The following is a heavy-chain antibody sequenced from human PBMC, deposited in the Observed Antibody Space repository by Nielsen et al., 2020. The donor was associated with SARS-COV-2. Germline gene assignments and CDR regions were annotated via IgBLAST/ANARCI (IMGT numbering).Heavy chain of an antibody. Sequence: WIRQPPGKGLEWIGEINHSGSTNYNPSLKSRVTISVDTSKNQFSLKLSSVTAADTAVYYCASQQQLLYWDFDYWGQGTLVTVSS. CDR2: INHSGST. J-gene: IGHJ4*02. D-gene: IGHD2-2*02. CDR3: ASQQQLLYWDFDY. V-gene: IGHV4-34*01.